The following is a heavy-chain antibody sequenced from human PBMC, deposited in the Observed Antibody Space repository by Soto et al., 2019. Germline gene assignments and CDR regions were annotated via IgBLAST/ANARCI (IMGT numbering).Heavy chain of an antibody. Sequence: GESLKISCKGSGYDFATYWIGWVRQMPGKGLEWMGIIYPGDSDTKYSPSFQSQVTISVDKSISTAYLQWSSLKASDTAMYYCARHRYNSGPTDNDMDVWGQGTTVTVSS. CDR1: GYDFATYW. CDR3: ARHRYNSGPTDNDMDV. J-gene: IGHJ6*02. CDR2: IYPGDSDT. D-gene: IGHD6-19*01. V-gene: IGHV5-51*01.